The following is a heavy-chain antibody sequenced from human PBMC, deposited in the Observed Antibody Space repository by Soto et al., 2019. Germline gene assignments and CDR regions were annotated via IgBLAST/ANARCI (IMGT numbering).Heavy chain of an antibody. CDR1: GGSISSGDYY. D-gene: IGHD2-15*01. CDR3: ARGPQDCSGGRCYLYFHH. Sequence: SETLSLTCTVSGGSISSGDYYWSWIRQPPGKGPEWIGYIYYSGSTYYNPSLKGRVTISVDTSKNQFSLKLSSVTAADTAVYYCARGPQDCSGGRCYLYFHHWGQGTLVT. J-gene: IGHJ1*01. CDR2: IYYSGST. V-gene: IGHV4-30-4*01.